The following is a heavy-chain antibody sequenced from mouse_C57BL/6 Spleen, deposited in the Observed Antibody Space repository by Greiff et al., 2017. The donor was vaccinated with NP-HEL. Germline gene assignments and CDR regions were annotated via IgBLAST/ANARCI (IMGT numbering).Heavy chain of an antibody. CDR1: GFTFSSYA. V-gene: IGHV5-4*03. J-gene: IGHJ2*01. D-gene: IGHD1-1*01. CDR3: AKDGVRFNTTVVAFDY. CDR2: ISDGGSYT. Sequence: EVNVVESGGGLVKPGGSLKLSCAASGFTFSSYAMSWVRQTPEKRLEWVATISDGGSYTYYPDNVKGRFTISKDNAKNNLYLQMSHLKSEDTAMYYCAKDGVRFNTTVVAFDYWGQGTTLTVSS.